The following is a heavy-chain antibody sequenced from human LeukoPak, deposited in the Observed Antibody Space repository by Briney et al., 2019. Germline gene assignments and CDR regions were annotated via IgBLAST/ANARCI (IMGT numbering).Heavy chain of an antibody. CDR1: GFTFSSYS. CDR3: ARGTTGTTVAYGYSLDS. Sequence: GGSLRLSCAASGFTFSSYSMNWVRQAPGKGLEWVLYISSSGGNIYYADSVKGRFTISRDNAKNSLSLEMNSLRVEDTGVYYCARGTTGTTVAYGYSLDSWGQGTLVTVSS. V-gene: IGHV3-48*04. J-gene: IGHJ4*02. D-gene: IGHD1-7*01. CDR2: ISSSGGNI.